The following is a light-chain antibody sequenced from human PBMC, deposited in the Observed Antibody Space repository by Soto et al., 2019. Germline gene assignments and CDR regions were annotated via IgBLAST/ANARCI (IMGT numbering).Light chain of an antibody. CDR2: GGY. J-gene: IGKJ2*03. V-gene: IGKV3-20*01. Sequence: ELVLTQSPGTLSLSPGERATLSCRASQSVTSTYLAWYQQKPGQSPRLIIYGGYTRSSGFPDRFSGVGSGTDFTLTISRLETEDSAVYDCHCQQYDSSRMYSFGQGTKLEI. CDR3: QQYDSSRMYS. CDR1: QSVTSTY.